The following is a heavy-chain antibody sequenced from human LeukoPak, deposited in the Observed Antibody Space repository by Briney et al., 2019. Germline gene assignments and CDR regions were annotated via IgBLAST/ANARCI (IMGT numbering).Heavy chain of an antibody. CDR3: ARVSGCSGYDTLDY. CDR2: ISSSGSTL. CDR1: EFTFSSYE. D-gene: IGHD5-12*01. Sequence: PGGSLRLSCAASEFTFSSYEMNWVRQAPGKGLEWVSYISSSGSTLYYADSVKGRFTISRDNAKNSLYLQMNSLRAEDTAVYYCARVSGCSGYDTLDYWGQGALVTVS. V-gene: IGHV3-48*03. J-gene: IGHJ4*02.